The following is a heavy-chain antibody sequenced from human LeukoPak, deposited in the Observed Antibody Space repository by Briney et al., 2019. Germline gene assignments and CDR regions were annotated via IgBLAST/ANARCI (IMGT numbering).Heavy chain of an antibody. CDR2: IYYSGST. CDR3: ARQGDGSGSYSAWFDP. J-gene: IGHJ5*02. Sequence: SETLSLTCTVSGGSISSYYWSWIRQPPGKGLEWIGYIYYSGSTNYNPSLKSRVTISVDTSKNQFSLKLSSVTAADTAVYYCARQGDGSGSYSAWFDPWGQGTLVTVSS. D-gene: IGHD3-10*01. V-gene: IGHV4-59*08. CDR1: GGSISSYY.